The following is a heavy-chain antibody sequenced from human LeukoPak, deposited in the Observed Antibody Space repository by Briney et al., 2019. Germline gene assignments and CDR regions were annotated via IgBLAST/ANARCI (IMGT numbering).Heavy chain of an antibody. V-gene: IGHV3-23*01. CDR3: AKDRSCSGSSCNVGS. J-gene: IGHJ3*01. Sequence: PGGSLRLSCAPSGFTFSSYAMSWVRQAPGKGLEWVAVISGGGSGTYYADSVRGRFTISRDNSKNTLFLQMNSLRAEDTAVYYCAKDRSCSGSSCNVGSWGQGTMVTVSS. CDR1: GFTFSSYA. CDR2: ISGGGSGT. D-gene: IGHD2-2*01.